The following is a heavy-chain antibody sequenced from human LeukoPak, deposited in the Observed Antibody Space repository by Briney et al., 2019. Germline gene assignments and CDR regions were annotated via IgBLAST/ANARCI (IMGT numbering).Heavy chain of an antibody. V-gene: IGHV4-59*01. Sequence: SETLSLTCTVSGGSISSYYWSWIRQPPGKGLEWIGYIYSSGSTNYNPSLKSRVTISLDTSKNQFSLRVSSVTSADTAVYYCARGNSGYDYAFDIWGQGTMVTVSS. D-gene: IGHD5-12*01. J-gene: IGHJ3*02. CDR3: ARGNSGYDYAFDI. CDR2: IYSSGST. CDR1: GGSISSYY.